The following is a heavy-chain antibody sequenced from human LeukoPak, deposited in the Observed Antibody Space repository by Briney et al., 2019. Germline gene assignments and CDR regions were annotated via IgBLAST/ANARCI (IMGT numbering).Heavy chain of an antibody. Sequence: PGGSLRLSCAASGFTFSSYSMNWVRQAPGKGLEWVSSTSSSSSYIYYADSVKGRFTISRDNAKNSLYLQMNSLRAEDTAVYYCARGPPHMVATADLDYWGQGTLVTVSS. CDR2: TSSSSSYI. CDR1: GFTFSSYS. V-gene: IGHV3-21*01. D-gene: IGHD5-12*01. CDR3: ARGPPHMVATADLDY. J-gene: IGHJ4*02.